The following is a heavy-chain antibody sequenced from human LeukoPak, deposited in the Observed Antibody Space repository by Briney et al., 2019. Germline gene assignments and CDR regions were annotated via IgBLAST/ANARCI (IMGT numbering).Heavy chain of an antibody. D-gene: IGHD6-19*01. CDR3: ARDKDSSGWYGN. J-gene: IGHJ4*02. Sequence: SETLSLTCTVSGGSISSYYWSLIRQPPGKGLEWIGYIYYSGSTNYNPSLKSRVTISVDTSKNQFSLKLSSVTAADTAVYYCARDKDSSGWYGNWGQGTLVTVSS. CDR2: IYYSGST. V-gene: IGHV4-59*12. CDR1: GGSISSYY.